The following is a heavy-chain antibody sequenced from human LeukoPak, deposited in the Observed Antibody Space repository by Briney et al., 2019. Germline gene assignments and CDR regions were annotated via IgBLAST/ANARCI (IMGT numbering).Heavy chain of an antibody. V-gene: IGHV3-7*01. CDR2: IKQDGSEK. D-gene: IGHD2-2*02. CDR3: ASQPAAIGVDH. Sequence: GGSLRLSCAASGFTFSDHYMDWVRQAPGKGLEWVANIKQDGSEKYYVDSVKGRFTISRDNAKNSLYLQMNSLRAEDTAVYYCASQPAAIGVDHWGQGTLVTVSS. J-gene: IGHJ4*02. CDR1: GFTFSDHY.